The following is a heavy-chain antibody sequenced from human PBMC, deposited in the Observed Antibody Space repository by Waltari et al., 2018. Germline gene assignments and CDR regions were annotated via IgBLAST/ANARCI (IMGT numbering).Heavy chain of an antibody. Sequence: QVQMVQSGAEVKKHGASVKVTCKASGYTFTGYYMHWVRQAPGQGLAWMGWINPNSGGTNYAQKFQGRVTMTRDTSISTAYMELSRLRSDDTAVYYCARGDYSNYPPYYYYGMDVWGQGTTVTVSS. CDR2: INPNSGGT. V-gene: IGHV1-2*02. D-gene: IGHD4-4*01. J-gene: IGHJ6*02. CDR3: ARGDYSNYPPYYYYGMDV. CDR1: GYTFTGYY.